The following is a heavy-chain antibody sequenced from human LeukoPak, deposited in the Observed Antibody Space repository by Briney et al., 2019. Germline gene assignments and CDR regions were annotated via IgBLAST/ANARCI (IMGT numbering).Heavy chain of an antibody. CDR2: IYHSGSS. CDR3: ARRVGSSDCFDY. Sequence: SETLSLTCSVSGGSISSSNWWSWLRQSPGKGLEWIGEIYHSGSSYYNPSLKSRVTISVDTSKNQFSLNLYSVTAADTAVYYCARRVGSSDCFDYWGQGTLVTVSS. D-gene: IGHD6-6*01. V-gene: IGHV4-4*02. J-gene: IGHJ4*02. CDR1: GGSISSSNW.